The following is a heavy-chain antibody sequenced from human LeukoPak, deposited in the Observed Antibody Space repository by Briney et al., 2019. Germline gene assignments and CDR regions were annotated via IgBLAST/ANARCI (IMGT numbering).Heavy chain of an antibody. Sequence: GGSLRLSCAASGFTFSSYGMHWVRQAPGKGLEWVAVISYDGSNKYYADSVKGRFTISRDNSKNTLYLQMNSLRAEDTAVYYCAGEGYSYGPSTDYWGQGTLVTVSS. CDR2: ISYDGSNK. CDR1: GFTFSSYG. V-gene: IGHV3-30*03. CDR3: AGEGYSYGPSTDY. D-gene: IGHD5-18*01. J-gene: IGHJ4*02.